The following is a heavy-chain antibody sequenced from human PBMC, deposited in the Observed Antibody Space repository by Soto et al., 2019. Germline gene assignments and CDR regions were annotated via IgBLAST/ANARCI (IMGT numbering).Heavy chain of an antibody. CDR3: ARDPGSGSYYSDL. CDR1: GGSITSGGYY. CDR2: IYYTGST. V-gene: IGHV4-31*03. J-gene: IGHJ4*02. D-gene: IGHD1-26*01. Sequence: SETLSLTCTVSGGSITSGGYYWSWIRQHPGKGLEWIGYIYYTGSTDYNPSLKSRLTISLDTSKNQVSLKLSSVTAADTAVYYCARDPGSGSYYSDLWGQGTMVTVYS.